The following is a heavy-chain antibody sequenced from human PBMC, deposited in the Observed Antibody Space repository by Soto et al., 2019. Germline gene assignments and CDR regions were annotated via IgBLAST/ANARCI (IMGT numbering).Heavy chain of an antibody. Sequence: QVQLVQSGAEVKKPGSSVKVSCKASGGTFSSYAISWVRQAPGQGLEWMGGIIPIFGTANYAQKFQGRVTINAHESTSRAYMELRSLISEDAAVYYCARLDILTNDYYYGMDVWGQGTTVTVSS. CDR3: ARLDILTNDYYYGMDV. CDR1: GGTFSSYA. V-gene: IGHV1-69*01. CDR2: IIPIFGTA. J-gene: IGHJ6*02. D-gene: IGHD3-9*01.